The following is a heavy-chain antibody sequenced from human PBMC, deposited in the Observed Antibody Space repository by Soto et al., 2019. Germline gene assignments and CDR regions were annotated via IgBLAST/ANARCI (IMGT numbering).Heavy chain of an antibody. CDR3: ARDDSRAYYYDAFDI. CDR2: SSGSGGST. CDR1: GFTFSSYA. J-gene: IGHJ3*02. D-gene: IGHD3-22*01. V-gene: IGHV3-23*01. Sequence: GGSLRLSCAASGFTFSSYAMTWVRQAPGQGLEWVSVSSGSGGSTYYADSVKGRFTISRDNSKNTLYLQMNSLRAEDTAVYYCARDDSRAYYYDAFDIWGQGTMVTVS.